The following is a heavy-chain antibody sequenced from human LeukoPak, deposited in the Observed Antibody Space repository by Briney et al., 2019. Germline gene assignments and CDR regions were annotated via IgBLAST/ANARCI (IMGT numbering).Heavy chain of an antibody. D-gene: IGHD1-7*01. V-gene: IGHV1-69*13. Sequence: ASVKVSCKASGGTFNIYALSWVRQAPGLGLEWMGGIIPFFNTLTYAQKFQGRVTITADESTSTAYMELSSLRSEDTAVYYCATSMGRGNYSGLGYYFDYWGQGTLVTVSS. CDR2: IIPFFNTL. CDR1: GGTFNIYA. J-gene: IGHJ4*02. CDR3: ATSMGRGNYSGLGYYFDY.